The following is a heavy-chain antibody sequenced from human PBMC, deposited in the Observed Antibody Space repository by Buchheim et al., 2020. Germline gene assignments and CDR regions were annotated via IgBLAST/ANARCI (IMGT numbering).Heavy chain of an antibody. CDR2: ISSSSSYI. J-gene: IGHJ6*02. Sequence: EVQLVESGGGLVKPGGSLRLSCAASGFTFSSYSMNWVRQAPGKGLEWVSSISSSSSYIYYADSVKGRFTISRDNAKNSLYLQMNSLRAEDTAVYYCARGITRITIFGVVIQLNGMDVWGQGTT. CDR1: GFTFSSYS. V-gene: IGHV3-21*01. D-gene: IGHD3-3*01. CDR3: ARGITRITIFGVVIQLNGMDV.